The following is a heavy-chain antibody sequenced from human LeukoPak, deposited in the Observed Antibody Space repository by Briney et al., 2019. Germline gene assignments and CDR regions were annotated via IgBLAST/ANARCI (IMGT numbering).Heavy chain of an antibody. J-gene: IGHJ3*02. CDR3: ARDHSSGWYDAFDI. Sequence: SETLSLTCTVSGGSISSYYWSWIRQPPGKGLEWIEYIYYSGSTNYNPSLKSRVTISVDTSKNQFPLKLSSVTAADTAVYYCARDHSSGWYDAFDIWGQGTMVTVSS. D-gene: IGHD6-19*01. V-gene: IGHV4-59*01. CDR1: GGSISSYY. CDR2: IYYSGST.